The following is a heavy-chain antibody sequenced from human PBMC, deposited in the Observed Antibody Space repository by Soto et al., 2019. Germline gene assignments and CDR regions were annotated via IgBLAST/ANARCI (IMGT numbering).Heavy chain of an antibody. CDR2: ISSSTTTI. D-gene: IGHD3-10*01. CDR1: GFTFGSYS. V-gene: IGHV3-48*02. Sequence: PGGSLRLSCAASGFTFGSYSMNWVRQAPGKGLEWVSYISSSTTTIYYADSLKGRFTISRDNAKNSLFLQMNSLRDEDTAVYYCARDGEYGTNYYGLDVWGQGTTVTVSS. CDR3: ARDGEYGTNYYGLDV. J-gene: IGHJ6*02.